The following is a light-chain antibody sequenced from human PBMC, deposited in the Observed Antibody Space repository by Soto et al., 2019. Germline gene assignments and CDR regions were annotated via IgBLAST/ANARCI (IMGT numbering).Light chain of an antibody. Sequence: QSALTQPRSVSGSPGQSVTISCTGTTSDVGGYNYVSWYQQHPVKAPKVMIYDVSDRPSGVPARFSGSKSGNTASLTISGLQAEDEADYYCCSYAGSAMYVLGTGTKLTVL. J-gene: IGLJ1*01. V-gene: IGLV2-11*01. CDR2: DVS. CDR1: TSDVGGYNY. CDR3: CSYAGSAMYV.